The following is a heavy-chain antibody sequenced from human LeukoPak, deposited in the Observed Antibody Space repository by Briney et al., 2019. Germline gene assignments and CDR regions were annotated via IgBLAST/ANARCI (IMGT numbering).Heavy chain of an antibody. J-gene: IGHJ3*02. V-gene: IGHV3-23*01. Sequence: PGGSLRLSCAASGFTFISYAMSWVRQAPGKGLEWVSAISGSGGSTYYADSVKGRFTISRDNSKNTLYLQMNSLRAEDMAVYYCAKDLESGAPSMIVVVTDADAFDIWGQGTMVTVSS. CDR3: AKDLESGAPSMIVVVTDADAFDI. CDR1: GFTFISYA. D-gene: IGHD3-22*01. CDR2: ISGSGGST.